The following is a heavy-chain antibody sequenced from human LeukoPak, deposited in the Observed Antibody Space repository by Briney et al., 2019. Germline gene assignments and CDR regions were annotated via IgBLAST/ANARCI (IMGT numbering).Heavy chain of an antibody. V-gene: IGHV1-2*02. CDR1: GYTFSRYA. Sequence: GASVKVSCKASGYTFSRYAMHWVRQAPGQGLEWMGWITPSGDTNYAQKFQGRVAITRDRSITTAYMDLSRLTSDDTAVYYCARDRYGDGFAHFDYWGQGALVTVSS. J-gene: IGHJ4*02. D-gene: IGHD5-24*01. CDR3: ARDRYGDGFAHFDY. CDR2: ITPSGDT.